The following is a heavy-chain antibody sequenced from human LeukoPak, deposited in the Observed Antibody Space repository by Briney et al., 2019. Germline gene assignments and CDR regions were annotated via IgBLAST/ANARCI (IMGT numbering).Heavy chain of an antibody. V-gene: IGHV4-61*08. D-gene: IGHD3-3*01. Sequence: SETLSLTCAVSGGSISSGGYYWSWIRQPPGKGLEWIGYIYYSGSTNYNPSLKSRVTISVDTSKNQFSLKLSSVTAADTAVYYCARAPKHYDFWSGYYSDYYYYGMDVWGQGTTVTVSS. CDR1: GGSISSGGYY. J-gene: IGHJ6*02. CDR2: IYYSGST. CDR3: ARAPKHYDFWSGYYSDYYYYGMDV.